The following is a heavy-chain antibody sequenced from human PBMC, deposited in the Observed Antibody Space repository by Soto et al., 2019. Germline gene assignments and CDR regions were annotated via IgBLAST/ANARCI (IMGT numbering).Heavy chain of an antibody. CDR2: ISYDGIKT. D-gene: IGHD1-1*01. CDR1: GFTFNTYG. CDR3: SRDAGMYNYHCGY. J-gene: IGHJ4*02. Sequence: HPGGSLRLSCVGSGFTFNTYGMHWVRQAPGKGLEWLAVISYDGIKTYYADSVKGRFTISRDNSKNTLYLQLNSLRSEDTAVYYCSRDAGMYNYHCGYWGQGTPVTVSS. V-gene: IGHV3-30*03.